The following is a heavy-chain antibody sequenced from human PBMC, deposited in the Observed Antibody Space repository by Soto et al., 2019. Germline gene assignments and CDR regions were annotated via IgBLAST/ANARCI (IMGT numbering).Heavy chain of an antibody. CDR2: INPSGGST. J-gene: IGHJ6*02. V-gene: IGHV1-46*01. D-gene: IGHD3-10*01. CDR3: AREVIMSYGSGIKYYYCYGMDV. Sequence: ASVKVSCKASGYTFTSYYIPWVRQAPGQGLEWMGIINPSGGSTSYAQKFQDRVTMTRDTSTSTVYMELSSLRSEDTAVYYCAREVIMSYGSGIKYYYCYGMDVWGQGTTVTVSS. CDR1: GYTFTSYY.